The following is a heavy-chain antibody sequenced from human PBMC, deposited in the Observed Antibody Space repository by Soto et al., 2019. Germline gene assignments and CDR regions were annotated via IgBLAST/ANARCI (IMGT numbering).Heavy chain of an antibody. CDR1: GFTFSSYA. D-gene: IGHD3-10*01. J-gene: IGHJ5*02. V-gene: IGHV3-23*01. CDR2: SSASGTST. CDR3: ARVRWGFGSGNGNFFDS. Sequence: PGGSLRLSCAASGFTFSSYAMSWVRQAPGKGLEWVSGSSASGTSTYNADSVKGRFAISRANSKNTLFLQMYSLRADDTAVYYCARVRWGFGSGNGNFFDSWGQGALVTVSS.